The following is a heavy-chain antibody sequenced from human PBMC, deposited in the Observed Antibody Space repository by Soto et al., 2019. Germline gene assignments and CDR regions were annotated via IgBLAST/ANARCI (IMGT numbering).Heavy chain of an antibody. CDR1: GFTFSSYE. CDR2: ISSSASTI. J-gene: IGHJ4*02. Sequence: EVQLVESGGGLVQPGGSLRLSCAASGFTFSSYEMNWVRQAPGKGLEWVSYISSSASTIYYADSVKGRFTISRDNAKKSLYQKMSSRRAEETAVYYCARGQYSSGGGYFDYWGQETLVTVSS. D-gene: IGHD6-19*01. CDR3: ARGQYSSGGGYFDY. V-gene: IGHV3-48*03.